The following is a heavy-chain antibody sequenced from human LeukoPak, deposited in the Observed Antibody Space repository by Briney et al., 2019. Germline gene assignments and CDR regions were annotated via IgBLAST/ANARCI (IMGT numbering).Heavy chain of an antibody. Sequence: PGGSLSLSCAASAFTFSSYWMSWVRQAPGKGLDWLANIKQDGSEKYYVDSVKGRFTISRDNAKNSLYLQMNSLRAEDTAVYYCARTAYGWLQANFDYWGQGTLVTASS. CDR2: IKQDGSEK. V-gene: IGHV3-7*01. CDR1: AFTFSSYW. J-gene: IGHJ4*02. D-gene: IGHD5-24*01. CDR3: ARTAYGWLQANFDY.